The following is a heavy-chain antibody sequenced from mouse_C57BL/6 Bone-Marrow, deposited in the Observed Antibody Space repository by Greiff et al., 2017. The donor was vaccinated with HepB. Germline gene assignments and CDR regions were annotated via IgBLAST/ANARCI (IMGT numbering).Heavy chain of an antibody. D-gene: IGHD1-2*01. CDR3: ARGGERHFDY. V-gene: IGHV1-76*01. CDR1: GYTFTDYY. J-gene: IGHJ2*01. CDR2: IYPGSGNT. Sequence: QVQLQQSGAELVRPGASVKLSCKASGYTFTDYYINWVKQRPGQGLEWIARIYPGSGNTYYNEKFKGKATLTADKSSSTAYMQLSSLTAEDSAVYFCARGGERHFDYWGQGTTLTVSS.